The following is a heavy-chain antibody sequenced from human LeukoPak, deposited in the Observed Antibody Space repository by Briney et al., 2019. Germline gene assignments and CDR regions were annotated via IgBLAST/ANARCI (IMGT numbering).Heavy chain of an antibody. Sequence: SETLSLTCTVSGGSISSHYWSWIRQPPGKGLEWIGYIYYSGSTNYNPSLKSRVTISVDTSKNQFSLKLSSVTAADTAVYYCAGSRRRYYDFWSGYPNWFDPWGQGTLVTVSS. V-gene: IGHV4-59*11. CDR3: AGSRRRYYDFWSGYPNWFDP. CDR1: GGSISSHY. J-gene: IGHJ5*02. D-gene: IGHD3-3*01. CDR2: IYYSGST.